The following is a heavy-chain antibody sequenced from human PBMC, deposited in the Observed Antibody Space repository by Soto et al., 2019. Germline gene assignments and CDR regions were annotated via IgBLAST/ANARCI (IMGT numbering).Heavy chain of an antibody. D-gene: IGHD3-22*01. V-gene: IGHV4-34*01. J-gene: IGHJ6*03. Sequence: NPSETLSLTCAVYGGSFSGYDWSWIRQPPGKGLEWIGEINHSGSTNYNPSLKSRVTISVDTSKNQFSLKLSSVTAADTAVYYCARGCLVIDYYYYYYMDVWGKGTTVTVSS. CDR1: GGSFSGYD. CDR3: ARGCLVIDYYYYYYMDV. CDR2: INHSGST.